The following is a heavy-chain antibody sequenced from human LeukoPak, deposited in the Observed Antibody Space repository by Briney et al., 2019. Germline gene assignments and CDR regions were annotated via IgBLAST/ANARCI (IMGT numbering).Heavy chain of an antibody. J-gene: IGHJ4*02. D-gene: IGHD2-15*01. CDR3: VKGPCSGGSCYLDY. CDR2: ISSNGGST. Sequence: GGSLRFSCSASGFTFSTYGMHWVRQAPGKGLEYVSAISSNGGSTYYADSVKGRFTISRDNSKNTLYLQMSSLRAEDTAVYYCVKGPCSGGSCYLDYWGQGTLVTVSS. V-gene: IGHV3-64D*09. CDR1: GFTFSTYG.